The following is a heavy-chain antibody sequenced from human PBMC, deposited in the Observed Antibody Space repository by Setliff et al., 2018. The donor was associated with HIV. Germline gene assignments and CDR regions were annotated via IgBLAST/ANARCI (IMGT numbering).Heavy chain of an antibody. J-gene: IGHJ6*03. CDR3: ARTDYGGPGYMDV. CDR1: GYTFTSYA. Sequence: GASVKVSCKASGYTFTSYAMNWVRQAPGQGLEWMGWISAYNGNTNYAQKLQGRVTMTTDTSTSTAYMELRSLRSDDTAVYYCARTDYGGPGYMDVWGKGTTVTVSS. V-gene: IGHV1-18*01. D-gene: IGHD4-17*01. CDR2: ISAYNGNT.